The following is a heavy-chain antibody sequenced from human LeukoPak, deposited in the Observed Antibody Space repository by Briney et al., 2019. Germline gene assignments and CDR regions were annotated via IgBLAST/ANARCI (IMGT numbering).Heavy chain of an antibody. V-gene: IGHV1-69*13. CDR3: ARADDWELRDFDY. CDR2: IIPIFGTA. D-gene: IGHD1-26*01. J-gene: IGHJ4*02. Sequence: SVKVSCKASGGTFSSYAISWVRQAPGQGLEWMGGIIPIFGTANYAQKFQGRVTITADESTSTAYMELSSLRSEDTAVYYCARADDWELRDFDYWGQGTLVTVSS. CDR1: GGTFSSYA.